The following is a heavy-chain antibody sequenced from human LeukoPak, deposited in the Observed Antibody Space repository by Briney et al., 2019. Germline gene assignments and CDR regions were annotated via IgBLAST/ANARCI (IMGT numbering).Heavy chain of an antibody. CDR2: IIPIFGTA. J-gene: IGHJ6*02. Sequence: SVKVSCKASGGTFSSYAISWVRQAPGQGLEWMGGIIPIFGTANYAQKFQGRATITADESTSTAYMELSSLRSEDTAVYYCARVLKDDSSGYYYLDYYYYGMDVWGQGTTVTVSS. CDR3: ARVLKDDSSGYYYLDYYYYGMDV. D-gene: IGHD3-22*01. V-gene: IGHV1-69*13. CDR1: GGTFSSYA.